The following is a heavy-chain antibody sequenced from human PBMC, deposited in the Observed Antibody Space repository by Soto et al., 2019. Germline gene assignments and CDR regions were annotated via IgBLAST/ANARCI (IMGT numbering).Heavy chain of an antibody. Sequence: GGSLRLSCAASGFTFSDHYIDWVRQAPGKGLEWVGRTRNRGKTCTTEYAASVKGRFTISRDDLKNSLYLQMNSLKTVDTAMYYCARSGSSTSCYDYWGRGTLVTVSS. CDR2: TRNRGKTCTT. D-gene: IGHD2-2*01. J-gene: IGHJ4*02. V-gene: IGHV3-72*01. CDR3: ARSGSSTSCYDY. CDR1: GFTFSDHY.